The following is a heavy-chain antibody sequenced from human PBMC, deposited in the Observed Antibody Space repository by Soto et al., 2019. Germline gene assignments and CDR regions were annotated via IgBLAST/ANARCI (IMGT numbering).Heavy chain of an antibody. CDR1: GGSISSYY. V-gene: IGHV4-59*08. CDR3: ARNWFDP. J-gene: IGHJ5*02. Sequence: SETLSLTCSVSGGSISSYYWTWVRQPPGKGLEWIGYIYYGGTTSYNPSLMSRVTISVDTSKNQFSLRLSSVTAADTAVYYCARNWFDPWGQGTLVTVSS. CDR2: IYYGGTT.